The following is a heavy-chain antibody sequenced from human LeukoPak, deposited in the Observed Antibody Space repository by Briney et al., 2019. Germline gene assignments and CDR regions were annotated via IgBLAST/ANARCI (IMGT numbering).Heavy chain of an antibody. CDR3: ARRPARYCSSTSCYTNDY. D-gene: IGHD2-2*02. CDR1: GYTFTSYD. V-gene: IGHV1-8*01. Sequence: ASVTVSCKASGYTFTSYDINWVRQATGQGLAWMGWMNPNSGNTGYAQKFQGRVTITRNTSISTAYMELSSLRSEDTAVYYCARRPARYCSSTSCYTNDYWGQGTLVTVSS. CDR2: MNPNSGNT. J-gene: IGHJ4*02.